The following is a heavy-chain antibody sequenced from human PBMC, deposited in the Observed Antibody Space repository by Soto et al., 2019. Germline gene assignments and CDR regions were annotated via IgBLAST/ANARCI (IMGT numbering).Heavy chain of an antibody. CDR2: IYGTGTT. CDR1: DGSISSHY. CDR3: AGVSSGTYLFGL. Sequence: SETLSLTCTVSDGSISSHYWSWIRQPPGKGLEWIGYIYGTGTTNYAPSLKNRVTMSLHTSKNQFSLTLSSVTAADTAMYYCAGVSSGTYLFGLWGPGTLVTVS. V-gene: IGHV4-59*11. J-gene: IGHJ4*02. D-gene: IGHD1-26*01.